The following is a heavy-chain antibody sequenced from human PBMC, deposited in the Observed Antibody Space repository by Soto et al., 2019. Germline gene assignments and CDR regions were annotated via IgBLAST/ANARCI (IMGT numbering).Heavy chain of an antibody. D-gene: IGHD3-9*01. CDR3: ARANDILTGYYKRYYYYYYGMDF. Sequence: QVQLVQSGAEVKKPGASVKVSCKASGYTFTSYGISWVRQAPGQGLEWMGWISAYNGNTNYAQKLQGRVTMTTDTTTSTAYMEMRSLRSDDAGVYYCARANDILTGYYKRYYYYYYGMDFWGQGTTVTVSS. CDR1: GYTFTSYG. CDR2: ISAYNGNT. J-gene: IGHJ6*02. V-gene: IGHV1-18*01.